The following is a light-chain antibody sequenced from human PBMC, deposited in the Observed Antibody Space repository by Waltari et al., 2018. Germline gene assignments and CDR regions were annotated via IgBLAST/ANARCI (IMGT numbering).Light chain of an antibody. CDR2: DDL. Sequence: SYVVTQSPSVSVAPGTTATISCGGDNIRSYSVHWYQQKAGQAPVLVVYDDLDRPSGVPERFSGSNSGNTATLTISRVEAGDEADYYCQVWNGGNDHDFVFGSGT. V-gene: IGLV3-21*03. CDR1: NIRSYS. CDR3: QVWNGGNDHDFV. J-gene: IGLJ1*01.